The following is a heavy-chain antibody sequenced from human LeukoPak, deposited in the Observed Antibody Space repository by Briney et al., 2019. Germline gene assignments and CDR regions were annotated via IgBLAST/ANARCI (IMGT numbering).Heavy chain of an antibody. V-gene: IGHV4-59*01. J-gene: IGHJ3*02. CDR2: IYYRGST. Sequence: SSETLSLTCSVSGGSISSYYWSWIRQTPGKGLEWIGYIYYRGSTNYNPSLKSRVTISVDTSENQFSLKLTSVTTADTAMYYCARYSVVFDAFDIWGQGTVVTVSS. CDR3: ARYSVVFDAFDI. CDR1: GGSISSYY. D-gene: IGHD2-21*01.